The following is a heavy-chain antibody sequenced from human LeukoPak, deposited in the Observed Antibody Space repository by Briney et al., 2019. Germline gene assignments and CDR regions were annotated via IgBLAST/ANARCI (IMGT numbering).Heavy chain of an antibody. Sequence: GGSLRLSCAASGFTFRSYAMSWIRQTPGKGLEWVSAISDDGRGTYYADSVKGRFTISRDNAKNTLYLQMNSLRVDDTAVYYCARDRFWNQYDPWGQGTLVTVSS. CDR3: ARDRFWNQYDP. CDR1: GFTFRSYA. CDR2: ISDDGRGT. D-gene: IGHD1-1*01. V-gene: IGHV3-23*01. J-gene: IGHJ5*02.